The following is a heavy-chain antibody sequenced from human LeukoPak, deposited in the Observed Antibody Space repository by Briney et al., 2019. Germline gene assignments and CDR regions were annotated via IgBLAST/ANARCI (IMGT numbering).Heavy chain of an antibody. CDR3: ARHGSYSLAF. CDR1: GVSIGSGGY. J-gene: IGHJ4*02. V-gene: IGHV4-4*02. D-gene: IGHD2-15*01. Sequence: PSGTLSLTRAVSGVSIGSGGYWSWVRQPPGKGLEWIGQIFYIGSAHYNPSFESRVIMSIDNSRNQLSLRFNSVTAADTAVHYCARHGSYSLAFWGQGALVTVSS. CDR2: IFYIGSA.